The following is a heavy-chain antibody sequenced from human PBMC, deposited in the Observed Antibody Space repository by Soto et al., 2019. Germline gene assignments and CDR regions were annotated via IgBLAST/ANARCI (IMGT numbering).Heavy chain of an antibody. V-gene: IGHV3-30*18. CDR2: VPYDGSKN. J-gene: IGHJ4*02. CDR3: AKDLSVIATVNYFDY. Sequence: QVQLVESGGGVVQPGRSLRLSCVASGFTFSDYGMHWVRQAPGKGLEWVAVVPYDGSKNYYADSVKGRFTISRDNSKNTLYLQMNSLRAEDTAIYSFAKDLSVIATVNYFDYWGQGTLVTVSS. CDR1: GFTFSDYG. D-gene: IGHD4-17*01.